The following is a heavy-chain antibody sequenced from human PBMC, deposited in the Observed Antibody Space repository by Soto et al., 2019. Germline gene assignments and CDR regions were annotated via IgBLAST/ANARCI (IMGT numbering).Heavy chain of an antibody. V-gene: IGHV3-23*01. D-gene: IGHD3-16*01. CDR1: GFGCSSNA. J-gene: IGHJ4*02. CDR3: AKDRGGEFSSSRYFDY. Sequence: RGCLRLSCSASGFGCSSNAMSWVLQAREKGLGWVSGITTGGGTTNYGESVKGRFTISRDNSKNTMYLETNSMRVEDTAIYYCAKDRGGEFSSSRYFDYWGQGTLVTVSS. CDR2: ITTGGGTT.